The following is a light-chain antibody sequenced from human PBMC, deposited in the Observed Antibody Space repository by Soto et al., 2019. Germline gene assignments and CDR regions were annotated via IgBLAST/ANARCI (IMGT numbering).Light chain of an antibody. CDR2: GAS. Sequence: EIVMTQSPAILSVSPGERATLSCRASQSVSSDLAWYQQKPGQAPRLLIYGASTRATGIPARFGGSGSETEFTLTISSLQSEDFAVYYCQQYNNWPPWTFGQGTKVEIK. J-gene: IGKJ1*01. CDR3: QQYNNWPPWT. V-gene: IGKV3-15*01. CDR1: QSVSSD.